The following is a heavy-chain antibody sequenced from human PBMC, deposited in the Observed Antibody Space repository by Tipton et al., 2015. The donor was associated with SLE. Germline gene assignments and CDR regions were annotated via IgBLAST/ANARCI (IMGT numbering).Heavy chain of an antibody. CDR2: ISGSGGRA. J-gene: IGHJ4*02. D-gene: IGHD3-22*01. V-gene: IGHV3-23*01. CDR3: ATDFDSSGYYYKRAFFDN. CDR1: GFTFSTYA. Sequence: SLRLSCAASGFTFSTYAMHWVRQAPGKGLEWVSAISGSGGRAYYADSVKGRFTISRDNSKNTLNLQMNSLRAEDTALYYCATDFDSSGYYYKRAFFDNWGQGTLVTVSS.